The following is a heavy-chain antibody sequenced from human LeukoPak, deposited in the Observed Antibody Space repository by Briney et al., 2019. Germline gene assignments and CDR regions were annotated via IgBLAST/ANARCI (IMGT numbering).Heavy chain of an antibody. V-gene: IGHV3-74*01. Sequence: GGSLRLSCAASGFTFSSYWMHWVRQAPGKGLVWVSRINSDGSSTSYADSVKGRFTISRDNAKNTLYLQMNSLRAEDTAVYYCARVVANYYYYMDVWGKGTTVTVSS. J-gene: IGHJ6*03. CDR2: INSDGSST. CDR1: GFTFSSYW. CDR3: ARVVANYYYYMDV. D-gene: IGHD2-15*01.